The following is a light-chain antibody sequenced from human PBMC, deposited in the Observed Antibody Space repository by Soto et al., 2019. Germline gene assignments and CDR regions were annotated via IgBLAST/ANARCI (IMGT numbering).Light chain of an antibody. Sequence: QSALTQPPSASGSPGQSVTISCTGTSSDVGGYNYVSWYQQHPGKAPKLMIYEVSKRPSGVPDRFSGSKSGNTASLTVSGLQAEDEDDYYSSSYAGSNHFYVFGTGTKVTVL. CDR2: EVS. J-gene: IGLJ1*01. CDR1: SSDVGGYNY. V-gene: IGLV2-8*01. CDR3: SSYAGSNHFYV.